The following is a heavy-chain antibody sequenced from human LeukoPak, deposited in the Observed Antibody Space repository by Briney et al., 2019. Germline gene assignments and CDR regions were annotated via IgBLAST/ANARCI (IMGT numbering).Heavy chain of an antibody. V-gene: IGHV1-69*04. Sequence: GASVKVSCKASGGSFSNYVFNWERQAPGQGFEWMGRFIPTFGIPHSAQKFQGRVTITADKSTTTVYMELSSLRSEDTAVYYCAAVAARDGGNWGQGTQVTVSS. CDR1: GGSFSNYV. CDR2: FIPTFGIP. J-gene: IGHJ4*02. D-gene: IGHD5-24*01. CDR3: AAVAARDGGN.